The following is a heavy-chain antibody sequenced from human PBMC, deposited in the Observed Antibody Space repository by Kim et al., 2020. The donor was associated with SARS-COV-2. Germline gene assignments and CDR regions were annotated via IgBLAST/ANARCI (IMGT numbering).Heavy chain of an antibody. Sequence: SETLSLTCTVSGGSFSSYFLNWIRQPAGKGLEWIGRIHTSGSTNYNPSLKSRVTMSVDTSKNHFSLKLSSVTAADTAVYYCARGASYLFSWGQGTLVTVSS. CDR1: GGSFSSYF. J-gene: IGHJ5*02. D-gene: IGHD5-18*01. CDR3: ARGASYLFS. CDR2: IHTSGST. V-gene: IGHV4-4*07.